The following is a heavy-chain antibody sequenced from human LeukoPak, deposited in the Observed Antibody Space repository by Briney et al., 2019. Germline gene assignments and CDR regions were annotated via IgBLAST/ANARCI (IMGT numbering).Heavy chain of an antibody. CDR1: GGSVSSGDSY. D-gene: IGHD3-9*01. CDR3: ARSSYDSLTGYYFLDY. Sequence: SETLSLTCTVSGGSVSSGDSYWSWIRQPAGKGLEWIGRIYTSGNTNYNPSLNSRVTISRDTSKNQLSLTLTSVTAADTAVYYCARSSYDSLTGYYFLDYWGQGILVTVSS. CDR2: IYTSGNT. V-gene: IGHV4-61*02. J-gene: IGHJ4*02.